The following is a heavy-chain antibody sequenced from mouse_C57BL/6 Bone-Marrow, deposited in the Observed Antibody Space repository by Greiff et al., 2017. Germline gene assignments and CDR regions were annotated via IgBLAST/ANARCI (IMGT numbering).Heavy chain of an antibody. CDR3: AREGQWGFAY. V-gene: IGHV1-26*01. CDR1: GYTFTDYY. J-gene: IGHJ3*01. CDR2: INPNNGGT. D-gene: IGHD6-1*01. Sequence: VQLQQSGPELVKPGASVKISCKASGYTFTDYYMNWVKQSHGKSLEWIGDINPNNGGTSYNQKFKGKATLTVDKSSSTAYMELRSLTSEDSAVYYCAREGQWGFAYWGQGTLVTVSA.